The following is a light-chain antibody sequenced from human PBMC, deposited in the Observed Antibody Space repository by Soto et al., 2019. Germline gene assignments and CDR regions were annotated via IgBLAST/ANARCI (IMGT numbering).Light chain of an antibody. CDR3: RQHYNGPCT. J-gene: IGKJ2*02. V-gene: IGKV1-6*01. CDR1: QDIRND. Sequence: AIQMTQSPSSLSASVGDRVTISCRASQDIRNDLGWYQQKPGKAPKILIYAASSSKMGVPSRFSGSGSGTDCTLTISSLQPEDFANYDGRQHYNGPCTGGQGTKLQSK. CDR2: AAS.